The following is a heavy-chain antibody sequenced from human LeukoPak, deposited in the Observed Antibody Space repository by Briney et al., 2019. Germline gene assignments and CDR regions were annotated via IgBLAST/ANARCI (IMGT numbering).Heavy chain of an antibody. D-gene: IGHD6-13*01. J-gene: IGHJ4*02. CDR1: GGSFSGYY. CDR3: ARGKKGSSWPIHDY. Sequence: PSETLSLTCAVYGGSFSGYYWSWIRQPPGKGLEWIGEINHSGSTNYNPSLESRVTISVDTSRNQFSLKLSSVTAADTAVYYCARGKKGSSWPIHDYWGQGTLVTVSS. V-gene: IGHV4-34*01. CDR2: INHSGST.